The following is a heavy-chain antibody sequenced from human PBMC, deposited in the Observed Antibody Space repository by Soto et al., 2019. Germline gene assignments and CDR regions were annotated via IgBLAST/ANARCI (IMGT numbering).Heavy chain of an antibody. D-gene: IGHD3-22*01. V-gene: IGHV5-51*01. CDR1: GYSFTSYW. J-gene: IGHJ3*02. CDR3: ASLSYYYDSSPGAFDI. CDR2: IYPGDSDT. Sequence: GESLKISCKGSGYSFTSYWIGWVRQMPGKGLEWMGIIYPGDSDTRYSPSFQGQVTISADKSISTAYLQWSSLKASDTAMYYCASLSYYYDSSPGAFDIWGQGTMVTVS.